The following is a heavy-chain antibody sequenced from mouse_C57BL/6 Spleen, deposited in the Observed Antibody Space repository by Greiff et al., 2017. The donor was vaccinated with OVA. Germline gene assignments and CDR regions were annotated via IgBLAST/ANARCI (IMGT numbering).Heavy chain of an antibody. D-gene: IGHD2-3*01. V-gene: IGHV5-16*01. J-gene: IGHJ2*01. CDR3: ARDGDGYFDY. CDR1: GFTFSDYY. CDR2: INYDGSCT. Sequence: EVKLVESEGGLVQPGSSMKLSCTASGFTFSDYYMAWVRQVPEKGLEWVANINYDGSCTYYLDSLQSRFIISRDNAKNSLYLQMSSLKSEDTATYYCARDGDGYFDYWGQGTTLTVSS.